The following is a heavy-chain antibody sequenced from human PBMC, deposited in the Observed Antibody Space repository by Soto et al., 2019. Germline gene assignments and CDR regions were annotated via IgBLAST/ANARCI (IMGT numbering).Heavy chain of an antibody. D-gene: IGHD6-13*01. Sequence: GGSLRLSCAASGFTFSSYWMSWVRQAPGKGLEWVANIKQDGSEKYYVDSVKGRFTISRDNAKNSLYLQMNSLRAEDTAVYYCARDALYSSSWYYYYGMDVWGQGTTVTVSS. CDR1: GFTFSSYW. CDR2: IKQDGSEK. CDR3: ARDALYSSSWYYYYGMDV. J-gene: IGHJ6*02. V-gene: IGHV3-7*01.